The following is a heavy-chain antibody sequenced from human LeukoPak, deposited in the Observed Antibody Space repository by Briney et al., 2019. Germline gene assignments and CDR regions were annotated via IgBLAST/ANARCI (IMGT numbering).Heavy chain of an antibody. V-gene: IGHV1-18*01. CDR2: FGPSIVNT. Sequence: GASVKVSCKASGYTFTSYGISWVRQAPGQGLEWMGWFGPSIVNTNYAQKLQGRVTMTTDTSTSTAYMELRSLRSDDTAVYYCARDPGYCSSTSCLPGAPIDYWGQGTLVTVSS. CDR3: ARDPGYCSSTSCLPGAPIDY. D-gene: IGHD2-2*01. J-gene: IGHJ4*02. CDR1: GYTFTSYG.